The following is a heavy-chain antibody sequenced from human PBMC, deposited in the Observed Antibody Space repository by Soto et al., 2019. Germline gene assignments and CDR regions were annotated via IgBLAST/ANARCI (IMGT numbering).Heavy chain of an antibody. CDR3: ASSGWLDAFDI. CDR2: INSDGSST. D-gene: IGHD6-19*01. CDR1: GFTFSSYW. J-gene: IGHJ3*02. V-gene: IGHV3-74*01. Sequence: EVQLVESGGGLVQPGGSLRLSCAASGFTFSSYWMHWVRQAPGKGLVWVSRINSDGSSTSYADSVKGRFTISRDNAKNTLDLQMNSLRAEDTAVYYCASSGWLDAFDICVHGTMVTVSS.